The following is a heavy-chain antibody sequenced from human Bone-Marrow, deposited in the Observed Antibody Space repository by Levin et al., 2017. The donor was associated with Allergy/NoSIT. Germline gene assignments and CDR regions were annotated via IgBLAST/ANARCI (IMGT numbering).Heavy chain of an antibody. CDR2: IAYGGNT. V-gene: IGHV4-39*02. Sequence: PSQTLSLTCMVSGGSINSNNYNWDWIRQSPGKGLAWIGTIAYGGNTDYTPSLKSRVTISADMSKNRFPLRLRSLTAADTAMYPCARRPSFMMTPYHRRSSTTTFELWGQGTMVVVSS. CDR3: ARRPSFMMTPYHRRSSTTTFEL. CDR1: GGSINSNNYN. D-gene: IGHD3-16*01. J-gene: IGHJ3*01.